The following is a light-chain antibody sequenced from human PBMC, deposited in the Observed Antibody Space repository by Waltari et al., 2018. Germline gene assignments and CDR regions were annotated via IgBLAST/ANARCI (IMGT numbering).Light chain of an antibody. CDR1: QSIGTS. Sequence: DILLTQSPSSLSASVGDRVTITCRAGQSIGTSLNWYQQKPGNAPNLLIYAASSLQSGVPSRFSGSGSGIEFTLTISSLQPEDFATYYCQLSYSSLPITFGQGTRLEIK. J-gene: IGKJ5*01. V-gene: IGKV1-39*01. CDR3: QLSYSSLPIT. CDR2: AAS.